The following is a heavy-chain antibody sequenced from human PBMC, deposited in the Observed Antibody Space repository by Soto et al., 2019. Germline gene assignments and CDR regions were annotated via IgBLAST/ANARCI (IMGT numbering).Heavy chain of an antibody. CDR2: IYYSGTT. D-gene: IGHD6-19*01. CDR3: ARAISVARDF. CDR1: GGSISSSSYH. V-gene: IGHV4-39*01. Sequence: QLQLQESGPGLVKPSETLSLTCTVSGGSISSSSYHWGWIRQPPGKGLEWIGSIYYSGTTYYNPSLKSRVTIAVDTSKNQFSLKLSSVTAADTAVYYCARAISVARDFWGQGTLVTVSS. J-gene: IGHJ4*02.